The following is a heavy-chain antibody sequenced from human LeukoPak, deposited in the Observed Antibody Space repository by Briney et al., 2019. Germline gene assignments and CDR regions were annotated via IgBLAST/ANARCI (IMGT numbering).Heavy chain of an antibody. CDR1: GFTFSSYS. V-gene: IGHV3-21*01. Sequence: GGSLRLSCSASGFTFSSYSMNWVRQAPGKGLEWVSSISSSSSYIYYADSVKGRFTISRDNAKNSLYLQMNSLRAEDTAVYYCASLSARYTDYWGQGTLVTVSS. J-gene: IGHJ4*02. CDR2: ISSSSSYI. CDR3: ASLSARYTDY. D-gene: IGHD3-16*02.